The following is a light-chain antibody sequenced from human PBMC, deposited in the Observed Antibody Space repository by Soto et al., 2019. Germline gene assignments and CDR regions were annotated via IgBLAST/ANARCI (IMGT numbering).Light chain of an antibody. CDR2: AAS. Sequence: DIQLTQSPSFLSASVGDRVTITCRASQVISSYLAWYQQKPGKAPKLLIYAASTLQSGVPSRFRGSGSGTEFTLTISSLQPEDFATYYCQQLNSYVTFGQGTRLEIK. J-gene: IGKJ5*01. V-gene: IGKV1-9*01. CDR3: QQLNSYVT. CDR1: QVISSY.